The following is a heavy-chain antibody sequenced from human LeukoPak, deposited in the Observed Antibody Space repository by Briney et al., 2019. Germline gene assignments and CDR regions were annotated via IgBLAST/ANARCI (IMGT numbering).Heavy chain of an antibody. J-gene: IGHJ6*03. CDR1: GYTFTSYD. V-gene: IGHV1-8*03. CDR2: MNPNSGNT. CDR3: ARANYYYYYMDV. Sequence: ASVKVSCKASGYTFTSYDINWVRQATGQGLEWTGWMNPNSGNTGYAQKFQGRVTITRNTSISTAYMELSSLRSEDTAVYYCARANYYYYYMDVWGKGTTVTVSS.